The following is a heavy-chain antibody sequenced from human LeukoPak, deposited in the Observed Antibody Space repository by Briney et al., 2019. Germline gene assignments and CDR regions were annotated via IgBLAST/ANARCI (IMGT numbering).Heavy chain of an antibody. J-gene: IGHJ5*02. Sequence: PSETLSLTCAVYGGSFSGYYWSWIRQPPGKGVEWIGEINHSGSTNYNPSLKSRVTISVDTSKNQFSLKLSSVTAADTAVYYCARAKALGYCSGGSCYPRGFDPWGQGTLVTVSS. D-gene: IGHD2-15*01. CDR1: GGSFSGYY. V-gene: IGHV4-34*01. CDR2: INHSGST. CDR3: ARAKALGYCSGGSCYPRGFDP.